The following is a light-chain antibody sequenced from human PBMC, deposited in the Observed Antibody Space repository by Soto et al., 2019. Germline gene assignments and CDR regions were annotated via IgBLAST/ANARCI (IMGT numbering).Light chain of an antibody. Sequence: EIVLTQSPGTLSLSPGERATLSCRASQSVSSSYLAWYQQKPGQAPRLLIYGASSSATGIPDRFSGVGSGTYFTLTISRLEPDDFAVYYCQHYGSSPLFGQGTRLEI. CDR2: GAS. J-gene: IGKJ5*01. V-gene: IGKV3-20*01. CDR3: QHYGSSPL. CDR1: QSVSSSY.